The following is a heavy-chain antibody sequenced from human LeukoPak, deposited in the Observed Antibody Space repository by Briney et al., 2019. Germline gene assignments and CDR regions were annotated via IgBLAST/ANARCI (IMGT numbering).Heavy chain of an antibody. CDR2: VRWNGGGA. CDR3: AKDKTSGIAGHFDS. V-gene: IGHV3-9*01. CDR1: GFTFDDYA. D-gene: IGHD6-13*01. Sequence: PGGSLSLSCAASGFTFDDYAIHWVRQAPGKGLEWVSGVRWNGGGAVYAASVEGRFTISRDNAKNSLYLQMNSLRVEDTALYYCAKDKTSGIAGHFDSWGQGTLVIVSS. J-gene: IGHJ5*01.